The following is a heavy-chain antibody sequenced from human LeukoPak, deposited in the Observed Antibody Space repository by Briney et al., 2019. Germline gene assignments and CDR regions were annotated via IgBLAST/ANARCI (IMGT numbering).Heavy chain of an antibody. Sequence: GGSLRLSCAASGFIFSSYAMNWVRQAPGKGLEWVSGISGSGGSTNYADSMKGRFTISRDNSKNTLYLQMTSLRAEDTAVYYCAKRACGDSGPFDSWGQGALVAVSS. CDR2: ISGSGGST. V-gene: IGHV3-23*01. CDR3: AKRACGDSGPFDS. CDR1: GFIFSSYA. J-gene: IGHJ4*02. D-gene: IGHD4-17*01.